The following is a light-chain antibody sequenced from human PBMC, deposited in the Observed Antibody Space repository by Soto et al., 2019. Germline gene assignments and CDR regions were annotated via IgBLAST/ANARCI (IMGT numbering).Light chain of an antibody. CDR1: ESVSSGY. CDR2: GAI. CDR3: QQYGSSPPS. J-gene: IGKJ2*01. V-gene: IGKV3-20*01. Sequence: EIVLTQSPGTLSLSPGERVTLSCRASESVSSGYVGWYQQKPGQAPRLVIFGAIGRATGIPDRFRGSGSWTDFTLTISSLEPEDFAVYYCQQYGSSPPSFGQGTKLEIK.